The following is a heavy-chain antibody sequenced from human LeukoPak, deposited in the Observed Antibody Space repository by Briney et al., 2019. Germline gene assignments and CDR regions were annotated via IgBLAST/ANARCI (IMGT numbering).Heavy chain of an antibody. V-gene: IGHV3-9*01. CDR3: AKDTKWELRGEAFDI. J-gene: IGHJ3*02. CDR1: GFTFDDYA. CDR2: ISWNSGSI. Sequence: GGSLRLYCAASGFTFDDYAMHWVRQAPGTGLELVSGISWNSGSIGYADSVKGRFTISRDNAKNSLYLQMNSLRAEDTALYYCAKDTKWELRGEAFDIWGQGTMVTVSS. D-gene: IGHD1-26*01.